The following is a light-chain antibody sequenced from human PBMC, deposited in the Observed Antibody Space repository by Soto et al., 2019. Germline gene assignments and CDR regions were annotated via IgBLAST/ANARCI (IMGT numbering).Light chain of an antibody. CDR1: QSISSY. J-gene: IGKJ5*01. V-gene: IGKV1-39*01. CDR2: AAS. Sequence: DIQINQSPSSLSASVGDRVTITCRASQSISSYLNWYQQKPGKAPKLLIYAASSLQSGVPSRFSGSGSGTDFTLTISSLQPEDFATYYCQQSYSTRITFGQGTRLENK. CDR3: QQSYSTRIT.